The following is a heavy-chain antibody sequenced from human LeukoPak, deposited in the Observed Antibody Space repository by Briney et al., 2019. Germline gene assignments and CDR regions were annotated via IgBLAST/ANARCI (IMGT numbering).Heavy chain of an antibody. J-gene: IGHJ4*02. V-gene: IGHV1-69*06. D-gene: IGHD3-22*01. Sequence: GASVKVSCKASGGTFSSYAISWVRQAPGQGLEWMGRIIPIFGTANYAQKFQGRVTITADKSTSTAYMELSSLRSEDTAVYYCARVSARDSSGYYFDYWGQGTLVTVSS. CDR3: ARVSARDSSGYYFDY. CDR1: GGTFSSYA. CDR2: IIPIFGTA.